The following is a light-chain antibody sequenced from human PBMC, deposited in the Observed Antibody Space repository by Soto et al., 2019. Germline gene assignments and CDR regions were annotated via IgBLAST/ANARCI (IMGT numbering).Light chain of an antibody. CDR1: SSDVGDYNY. CDR3: CSYVGSYTYV. V-gene: IGLV2-14*01. Sequence: QSVLTQPASVSGSPGQTITISCTGTSSDVGDYNYVSWYQQHPGKAPKLMIYEVGNRPSGVSSRFSGSKSGNTASLTISGLQAEDEADYYCCSYVGSYTYVFGTGTKVTVL. CDR2: EVG. J-gene: IGLJ1*01.